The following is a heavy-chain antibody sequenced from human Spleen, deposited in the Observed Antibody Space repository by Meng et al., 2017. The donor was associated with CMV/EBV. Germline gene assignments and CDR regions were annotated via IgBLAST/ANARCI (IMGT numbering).Heavy chain of an antibody. V-gene: IGHV3-21*06. CDR1: GFTFSSYA. CDR2: ISSSSAYI. CDR3: ARVPGDGYNSNYFDY. J-gene: IGHJ4*02. D-gene: IGHD5-24*01. Sequence: GESLKISCAVSGFTFSSYALNWVRQAPGKGLEWVSTISSSSAYIYYADSVRGRFTISRDNAKNSLYLQMNRLRAEDTAVYFCARVPGDGYNSNYFDYWGQGMVVTVSS.